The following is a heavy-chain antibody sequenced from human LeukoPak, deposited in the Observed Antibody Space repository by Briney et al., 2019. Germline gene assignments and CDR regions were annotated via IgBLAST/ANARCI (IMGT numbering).Heavy chain of an antibody. D-gene: IGHD3-9*01. CDR1: GGSFSGYY. CDR2: INHSGST. J-gene: IGHJ6*02. CDR3: AREGGYYDIFLRSYYYYGMDV. Sequence: PSETLSLTCAVHGGSFSGYYWSWIRQPPGKGLEWIGEINHSGSTNYNPSLKSRVTISVDTSKNQFSLKLSSVTAADTAVYYCAREGGYYDIFLRSYYYYGMDVWGQGTTVTVSS. V-gene: IGHV4-34*01.